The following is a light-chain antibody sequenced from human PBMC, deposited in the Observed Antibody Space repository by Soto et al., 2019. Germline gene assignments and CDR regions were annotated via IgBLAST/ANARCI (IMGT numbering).Light chain of an antibody. Sequence: QSALTQPASVSGSPGQSITISCTGTSSDVGGYNHVSWYQQHPGKAPKLIIYEVRNRPSGVSNRLSGSKSGNTASLTVSGLQAEDEADYYCSSYGGRNNLLFGGGTKLTVL. CDR3: SSYGGRNNLL. CDR1: SSDVGGYNH. J-gene: IGLJ2*01. V-gene: IGLV2-14*01. CDR2: EVR.